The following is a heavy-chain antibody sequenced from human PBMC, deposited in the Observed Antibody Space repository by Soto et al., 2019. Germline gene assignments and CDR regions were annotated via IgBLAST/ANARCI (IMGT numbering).Heavy chain of an antibody. D-gene: IGHD3-16*02. CDR1: GYTFTSYY. CDR2: INPSGGST. Sequence: ASVKVSCKASGYTFTSYYMHWVRQAPGQGLEWMGIINPSGGSTSYAQKFQGRVTMTRDTSTSTVYMELSSLRSEDTAVYYCALHXDDYVWGSYRYDDAFDIWGQGTMVTVSS. CDR3: ALHXDDYVWGSYRYDDAFDI. V-gene: IGHV1-46*01. J-gene: IGHJ3*02.